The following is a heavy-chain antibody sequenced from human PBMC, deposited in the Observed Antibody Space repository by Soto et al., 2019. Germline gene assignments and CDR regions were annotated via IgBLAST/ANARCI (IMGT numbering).Heavy chain of an antibody. CDR3: ARDPGSLKSLWFGELEDWDYYYGMDV. J-gene: IGHJ6*02. V-gene: IGHV1-69*06. CDR2: IIPIFGTA. D-gene: IGHD3-10*01. CDR1: GGTFSSYA. Sequence: VASVKVSCKASGGTFSSYAISWVRQAPGQGLEWMGGIIPIFGTANYAQKFQGRVTITADKSTSTAYMELSSLRSEDTAVYYCARDPGSLKSLWFGELEDWDYYYGMDVWGQGTTVTVSS.